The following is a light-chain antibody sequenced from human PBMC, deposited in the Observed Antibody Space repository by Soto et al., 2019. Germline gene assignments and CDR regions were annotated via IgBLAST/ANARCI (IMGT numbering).Light chain of an antibody. CDR2: DTS. Sequence: EIVLTQTPGTLSLSPGERATLTCQTGHNITSKSLAWYQQKPGQAPRLLIYDTSSRAADVPDRFTGAGSGPDFTLPANRLEPEEFEVYYCQQYDTSYFTFGPGTRVD. V-gene: IGKV3-20*01. J-gene: IGKJ3*01. CDR3: QQYDTSYFT. CDR1: HNITSKS.